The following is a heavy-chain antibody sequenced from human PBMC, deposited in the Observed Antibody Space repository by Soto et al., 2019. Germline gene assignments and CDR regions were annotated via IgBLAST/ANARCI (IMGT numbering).Heavy chain of an antibody. Sequence: SETLSLTCTVSGGSISSSSYYWGWIRQPPGKGQDWIGSISYSGSTYYNPYLKSRVTMSVDTSKNQFSLKLSSVTAADTAVYYCARLHGYCISTSCYGYYGMDVWGQGTTVTVSS. J-gene: IGHJ6*02. CDR2: ISYSGST. D-gene: IGHD2-2*01. CDR1: GGSISSSSYY. CDR3: ARLHGYCISTSCYGYYGMDV. V-gene: IGHV4-39*01.